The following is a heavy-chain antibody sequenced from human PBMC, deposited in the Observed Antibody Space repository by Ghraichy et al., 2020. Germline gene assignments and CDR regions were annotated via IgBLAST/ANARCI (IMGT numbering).Heavy chain of an antibody. Sequence: LRLSCAASGFTFSSYGMHWVRQAPGKGLEWVAVISYDGSNKYYADSVKGRFTISRDNSKNTLYLQMNSLRAEDTAVYYCAKDIMTTVTDPCGMDVWGQGTTVTVSS. D-gene: IGHD4-11*01. CDR2: ISYDGSNK. J-gene: IGHJ6*02. CDR3: AKDIMTTVTDPCGMDV. V-gene: IGHV3-30*18. CDR1: GFTFSSYG.